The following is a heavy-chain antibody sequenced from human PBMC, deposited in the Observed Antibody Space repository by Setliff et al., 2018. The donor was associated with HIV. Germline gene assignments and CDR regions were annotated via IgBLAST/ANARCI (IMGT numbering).Heavy chain of an antibody. Sequence: LSLSCAAPGFVFSDHSLHWVRQAPGEGLEWISYISATGTTVSYADSVRGRFIIFRDSVRNEVYLQMKSLRVDDTALYYCVRDQLRWPERWDFDFWGRGTLVTVSS. CDR1: GFVFSDHS. CDR3: VRDQLRWPERWDFDF. J-gene: IGHJ4*02. D-gene: IGHD1-26*01. CDR2: ISATGTTV. V-gene: IGHV3-48*01.